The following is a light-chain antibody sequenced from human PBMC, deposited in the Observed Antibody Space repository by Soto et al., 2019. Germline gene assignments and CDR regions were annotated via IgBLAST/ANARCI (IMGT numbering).Light chain of an antibody. V-gene: IGKV1-5*03. J-gene: IGKJ1*01. CDR2: KAS. CDR1: QTISSW. CDR3: QQYKTFWT. Sequence: DIQMTQSPSTLSASIGDRVTITCRASQTISSWLAWYQQKPGKAPNLLIYKASTLQSGVPSRFSGSGSETEFTLTIRSLQPDDTATYYCQQYKTFWTFGQGTKVEIK.